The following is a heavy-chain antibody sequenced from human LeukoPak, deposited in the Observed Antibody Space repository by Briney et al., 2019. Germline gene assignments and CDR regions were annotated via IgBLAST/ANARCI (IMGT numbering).Heavy chain of an antibody. J-gene: IGHJ4*02. CDR3: ARVFYGPNYFDY. D-gene: IGHD4/OR15-4a*01. V-gene: IGHV4-30-2*01. CDR1: GGSISSGGYY. Sequence: SETQSLTCTVSGGSISSGGYYWSWIRHPPGKALEWIGYMYHSGSTYYNPSLKSRLTMPVDTSKNQFSLKLTSVTAADTAVYYCARVFYGPNYFDYWGQGTLVTVSS. CDR2: MYHSGST.